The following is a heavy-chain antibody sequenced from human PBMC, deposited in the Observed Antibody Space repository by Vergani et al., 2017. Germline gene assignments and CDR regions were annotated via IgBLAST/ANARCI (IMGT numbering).Heavy chain of an antibody. D-gene: IGHD2-2*01. V-gene: IGHV3-30*02. J-gene: IGHJ6*02. Sequence: QVQLVESGGGVVQPGGSLRLSCAASGFTFSSCGMHWVRQAPGKGLEWVAFIRYDGSNKYYADSVKGRFTISRDNSKNTLYLQMNSLRAEDTAVYYCAKVVVVVPAGRQGYYGMDVWGQ. CDR2: IRYDGSNK. CDR1: GFTFSSCG. CDR3: AKVVVVVPAGRQGYYGMDV.